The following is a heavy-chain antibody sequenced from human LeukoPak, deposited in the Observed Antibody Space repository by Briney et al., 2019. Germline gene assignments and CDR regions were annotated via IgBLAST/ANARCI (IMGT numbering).Heavy chain of an antibody. D-gene: IGHD3-10*01. CDR1: GFTFSSYA. V-gene: IGHV3-23*01. CDR2: ISGSGGST. Sequence: PGGSLRLSCAASGFTFSSYAMSWVRQAPGKGLEWVSAISGSGGSTYYADSVKGRFTISRDNSKNTLYLQMNSLRAEDTAVYYCAKDLIYYGSGPENWFDPWGQGTLVTVSS. CDR3: AKDLIYYGSGPENWFDP. J-gene: IGHJ5*02.